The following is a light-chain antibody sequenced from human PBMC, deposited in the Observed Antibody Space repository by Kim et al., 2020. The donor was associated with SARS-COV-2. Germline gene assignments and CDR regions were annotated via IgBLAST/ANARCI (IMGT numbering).Light chain of an antibody. V-gene: IGKV1D-12*01. CDR2: TAS. J-gene: IGKJ2*01. CDR1: RNVDTW. Sequence: SASRGDTVNITWRASRNVDTWLALYQQKPEQAPKLLIHTASNLQGGVPSRFSGSGSGTDFSLTIYNLQPEDFATYFCQHAKNFPYTFGQGTKLEV. CDR3: QHAKNFPYT.